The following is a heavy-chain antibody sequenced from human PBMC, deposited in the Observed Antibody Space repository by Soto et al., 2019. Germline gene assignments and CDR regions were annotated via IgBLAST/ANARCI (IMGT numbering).Heavy chain of an antibody. D-gene: IGHD1-26*01. CDR3: ARSGGSYGLDAFDI. V-gene: IGHV3-13*04. CDR1: GFTFSSYD. J-gene: IGHJ3*02. CDR2: IGTAGDT. Sequence: EVQLVESGGGLVQPGGSLRLSCAASGFTFSSYDMHWVRQATGKGLEWVSAIGTAGDTYYPGSVKGRLTISRENAKNSLYLQMNSLRAVDTAVYYCARSGGSYGLDAFDIWGQGTMVTVSS.